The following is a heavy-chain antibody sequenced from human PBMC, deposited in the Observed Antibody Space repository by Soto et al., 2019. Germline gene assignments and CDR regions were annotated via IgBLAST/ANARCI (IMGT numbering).Heavy chain of an antibody. Sequence: HPGGSLRLSCATSGFTFNNYAMSWVRQAPGKGLEWVSGITGNSAFTYYADSVKGRFTISRDNSKNTLYLQMNSLRAEDTAVYYCARDQLELRSGYYYYGMDVWGQGTTVTVSS. CDR3: ARDQLELRSGYYYYGMDV. D-gene: IGHD1-7*01. J-gene: IGHJ6*02. CDR1: GFTFNNYA. CDR2: ITGNSAFT. V-gene: IGHV3-23*01.